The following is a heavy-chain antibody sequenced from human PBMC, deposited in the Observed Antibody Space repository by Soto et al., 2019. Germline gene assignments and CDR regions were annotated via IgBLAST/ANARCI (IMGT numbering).Heavy chain of an antibody. V-gene: IGHV5-10-1*01. J-gene: IGHJ6*02. CDR1: GYSLATYW. CDR3: ARLGDCSGGSCFSRYYYHGMDV. D-gene: IGHD2-15*01. CDR2: IDPSDSYI. Sequence: GESLKISCKSSGYSLATYWITWVRQMPGKGLEWMGRIDPSDSYINYSPSFQGRVTISADKSLNTAYLQWSSLEASDTAMYYCARLGDCSGGSCFSRYYYHGMDVWGQGTTVTVFS.